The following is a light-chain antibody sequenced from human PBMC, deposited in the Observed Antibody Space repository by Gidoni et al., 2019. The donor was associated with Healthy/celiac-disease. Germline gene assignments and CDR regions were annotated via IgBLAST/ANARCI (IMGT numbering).Light chain of an antibody. J-gene: IGKJ1*01. CDR2: DAS. V-gene: IGKV1-5*01. CDR1: QSISSW. CDR3: QQYNSYSQT. Sequence: DIQMTQSPSTLSASVGDRVTITCRASQSISSWLAWYQQKPGKAPKLLIYDASSLESGVPSRFSGRGSGTEFTLTISSLQPDDFATYYCQQYNSYSQTFGQGTKVEIK.